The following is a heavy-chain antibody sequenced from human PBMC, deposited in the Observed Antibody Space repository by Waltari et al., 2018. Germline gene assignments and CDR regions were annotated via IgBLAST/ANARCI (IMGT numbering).Heavy chain of an antibody. V-gene: IGHV3-21*01. Sequence: EVQLVESGGGLVKPGGSLRLSCAASGFTFSSYSMNRVRQAPGKGLEWVSSISSSSSYIYYADSVKGRFTISRDNAKNSLYLQMNSLRAEDTAVYYCAAHGGPPDAFDIWGQGTMVTVSS. CDR3: AAHGGPPDAFDI. D-gene: IGHD3-10*01. CDR2: ISSSSSYI. CDR1: GFTFSSYS. J-gene: IGHJ3*02.